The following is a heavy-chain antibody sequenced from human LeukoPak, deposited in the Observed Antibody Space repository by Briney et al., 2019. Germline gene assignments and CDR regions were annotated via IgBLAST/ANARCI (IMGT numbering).Heavy chain of an antibody. CDR1: GYTFTGYY. CDR2: INPNSGGT. J-gene: IGHJ4*02. V-gene: IGHV1-2*02. CDR3: ARALSNLRLYYFDY. Sequence: GASVKVSCKASGYTFTGYYIHWVRQAPGQGLEWMGWINPNSGGTNYAQRFEGRVTVTRDTSISTAYMELSRLRSDDTAVYYCARALSNLRLYYFDYWGQGALVTASS. D-gene: IGHD4-11*01.